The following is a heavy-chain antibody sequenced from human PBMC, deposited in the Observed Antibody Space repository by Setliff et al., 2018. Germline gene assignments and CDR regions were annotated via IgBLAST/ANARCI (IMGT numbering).Heavy chain of an antibody. Sequence: TLSLTCTVSGGSINGGFYYWTWIRQPAGKGLEWVGRLHTSGSTNYNPSLKGRVTISVDTSKNQFSLNLSSVTAADTAVYFCARDNTIVGATDYWGQGTLVTVSS. CDR2: LHTSGST. V-gene: IGHV4-61*02. D-gene: IGHD1-26*01. CDR3: ARDNTIVGATDY. CDR1: GGSINGGFYY. J-gene: IGHJ4*02.